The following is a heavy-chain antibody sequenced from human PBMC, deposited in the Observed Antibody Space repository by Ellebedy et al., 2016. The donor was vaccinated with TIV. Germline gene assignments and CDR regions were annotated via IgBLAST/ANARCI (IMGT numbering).Heavy chain of an antibody. CDR1: GASMNYNY. CDR2: IYNTETT. Sequence: MPGGSLRLSCDVSGASMNYNYWSWVRQPPGKGLEWIGYIYNTETTKYNPSLKSRVSISRDTSKNQFSLKLISVTAADTAVYYCARTARFYNFWSGYREHFDYWGQGTLVTVSS. V-gene: IGHV4-4*08. D-gene: IGHD3-3*01. J-gene: IGHJ4*02. CDR3: ARTARFYNFWSGYREHFDY.